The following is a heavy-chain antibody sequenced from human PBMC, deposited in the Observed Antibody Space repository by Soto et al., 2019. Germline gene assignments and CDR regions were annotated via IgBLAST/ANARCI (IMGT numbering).Heavy chain of an antibody. J-gene: IGHJ4*02. CDR2: ITYDGSDK. CDR1: GFSFSKYA. Sequence: QVQLVESGGGVVQPGRSLRLSCAASGFSFSKYAMHWVRQAPAKGLEWVAVITYDGSDKFYADSVKGRFTISRDNSKNTLYLQMTSLRAEDTAVYYCAAHGSGTSFYFDYWGQGTLVTVSS. CDR3: AAHGSGTSFYFDY. V-gene: IGHV3-30-3*01. D-gene: IGHD3-10*01.